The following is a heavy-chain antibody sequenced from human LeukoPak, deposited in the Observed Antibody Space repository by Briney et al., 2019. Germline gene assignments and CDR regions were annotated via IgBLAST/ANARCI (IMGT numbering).Heavy chain of an antibody. D-gene: IGHD6-13*01. CDR2: LYPGDSHT. CDR1: GYSFTSYW. Sequence: GESLKISCQGSGYSFTSYWIAWVRQIPGKGLEWMGILYPGDSHTRYSPSFQGQVTFSVDKSFSTAYLQWSSLKASYTAMYYCARLLGSSSSSWASFDYWGQGTLVIVSS. CDR3: ARLLGSSSSSWASFDY. V-gene: IGHV5-51*01. J-gene: IGHJ4*02.